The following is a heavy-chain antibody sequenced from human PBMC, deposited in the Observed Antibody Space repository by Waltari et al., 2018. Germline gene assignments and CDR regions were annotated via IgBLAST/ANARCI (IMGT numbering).Heavy chain of an antibody. J-gene: IGHJ6*02. D-gene: IGHD7-27*01. Sequence: QVQLVQSGAEVKKPGSSVTVSCKASGGTFSRYAISWVRQAPGQGPEWMGRIIPIFGTANYAQKFQGRVTITADKSTSTAYMELSSLRSEDTAVYYCASQIWGGRPRGMDVWGQGTTVTVSS. CDR2: IIPIFGTA. CDR1: GGTFSRYA. CDR3: ASQIWGGRPRGMDV. V-gene: IGHV1-69*08.